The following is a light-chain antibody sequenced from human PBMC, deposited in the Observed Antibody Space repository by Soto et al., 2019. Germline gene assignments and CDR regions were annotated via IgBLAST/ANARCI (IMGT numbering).Light chain of an antibody. CDR1: SSNIGSNI. CDR3: AAWDDSLNGAV. Sequence: QSVLTQPPSASGTPGQRVTISCSGSSSNIGSNIVNWYQQLPGTAPKLLIYGDNQRPSGVPDRFSGSKSGTSASLAIRGLQSEDEADYSCAAWDDSLNGAVFGGGTQLTVL. CDR2: GDN. V-gene: IGLV1-44*01. J-gene: IGLJ7*01.